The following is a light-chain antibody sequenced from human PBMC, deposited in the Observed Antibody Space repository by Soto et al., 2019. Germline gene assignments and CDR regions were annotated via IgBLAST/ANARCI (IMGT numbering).Light chain of an antibody. V-gene: IGLV2-14*03. CDR1: SSDVGGCNY. Sequence: QSVLTQPASVSGSPGQSITISCTGTSSDVGGCNYVSWYQHHPGKAPKLMIYDVSNRPSGVSNRFSGSKSGNTASLTISGLQPEDEADYYCCSYTTSNTRQIVFGTGTKLTVL. CDR2: DVS. J-gene: IGLJ1*01. CDR3: CSYTTSNTRQIV.